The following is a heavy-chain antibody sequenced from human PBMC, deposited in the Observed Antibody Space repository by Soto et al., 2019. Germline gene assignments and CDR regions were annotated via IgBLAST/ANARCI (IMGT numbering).Heavy chain of an antibody. J-gene: IGHJ4*02. CDR1: GFTFSTYG. CDR3: AKTTYSGNYYTLGYLDY. D-gene: IGHD1-26*01. V-gene: IGHV3-30*18. CDR2: ISYDGSNQ. Sequence: QVQLVESGGGVVQPGKSLRLSCAASGFTFSTYGMHWVRQAPGKGLEWVAVISYDGSNQYYADSVKGRFTISRDDSRNTLYLQVNSLRAEGTAVYYCAKTTYSGNYYTLGYLDYWGQGTLVTVSS.